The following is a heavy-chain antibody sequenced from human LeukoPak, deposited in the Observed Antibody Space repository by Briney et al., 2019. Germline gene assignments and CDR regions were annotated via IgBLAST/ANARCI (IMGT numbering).Heavy chain of an antibody. CDR1: GESFSDYY. CDR3: ARAQVLWFGKLSVPQSFDH. V-gene: IGHV4-34*01. CDR2: INHSGRT. J-gene: IGHJ4*02. D-gene: IGHD3-10*01. Sequence: SETLSLTCAVSGESFSDYYWTWIRQSPLKGLEWIGEINHSGRTYYNPSLKSRVTISVDTSKNRFSLMLTSMTAADAAVYYCARAQVLWFGKLSVPQSFDHWGQGTLVTVSS.